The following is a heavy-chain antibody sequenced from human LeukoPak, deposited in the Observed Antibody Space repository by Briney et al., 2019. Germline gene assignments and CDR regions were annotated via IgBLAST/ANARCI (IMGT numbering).Heavy chain of an antibody. CDR1: GFTFSSYA. V-gene: IGHV3-30*04. J-gene: IGHJ4*02. CDR2: ISYDGSNK. D-gene: IGHD5-18*01. Sequence: GGTLRLSCAASGFTFSSYAMHWVRQAPGEGLEWVAVISYDGSNKYYADSVKGRFTISRDNSKNTLYLQMNSLRAEDTAVYYCAREIYSYALNWGQGTLVTVSS. CDR3: AREIYSYALN.